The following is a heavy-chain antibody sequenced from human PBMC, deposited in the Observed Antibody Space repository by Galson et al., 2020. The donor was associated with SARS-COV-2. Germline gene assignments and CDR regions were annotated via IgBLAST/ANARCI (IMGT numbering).Heavy chain of an antibody. CDR2: FDPEDGET. CDR1: GYTLTELS. V-gene: IGHV1-24*01. D-gene: IGHD2-21*02. Sequence: ASVKVSCKVSGYTLTELSMHWVRQAPGKGLEWMGGFDPEDGETIYAQKFQGRVTMTEDTSTDTAYMELSSLRSEDTAVYYCATSGLLFHTGWFDPWGQGTLVTVSS. CDR3: ATSGLLFHTGWFDP. J-gene: IGHJ5*02.